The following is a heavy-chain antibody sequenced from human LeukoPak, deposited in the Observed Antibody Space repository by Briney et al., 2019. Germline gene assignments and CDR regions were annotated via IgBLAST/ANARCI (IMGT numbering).Heavy chain of an antibody. V-gene: IGHV4-59*01. CDR1: GGAISSYY. D-gene: IGHD3-22*01. Sequence: PSETLSLTCIVSGGAISSYYWNWIRQPPGKGLEWTGHIYYSGSSNYNPSLKSRVTISVDTSKNQFSLKLSSVTAADTAVYYCARAQKKYYYDSSGYHSRDYFDYWGQGTLVTVSS. J-gene: IGHJ4*02. CDR3: ARAQKKYYYDSSGYHSRDYFDY. CDR2: IYYSGSS.